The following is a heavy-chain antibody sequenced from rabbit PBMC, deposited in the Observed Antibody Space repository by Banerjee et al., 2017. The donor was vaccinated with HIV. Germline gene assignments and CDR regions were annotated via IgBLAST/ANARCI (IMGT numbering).Heavy chain of an antibody. D-gene: IGHD4-1*01. J-gene: IGHJ6*01. CDR1: GFSFSSSYY. Sequence: QSLEESGGGLVKPEGSLTLTCTASGFSFSSSYYMCWVRQAPGKGLEWSACIHTDSSGTTRYASWAKGRFTISKTSSTTVTLQMTSLTAADTATYFCARDFKSRLTYYGMDLWGPGTLVTVS. CDR3: ARDFKSRLTYYGMDL. V-gene: IGHV1S40*01. CDR2: IHTDSSGTT.